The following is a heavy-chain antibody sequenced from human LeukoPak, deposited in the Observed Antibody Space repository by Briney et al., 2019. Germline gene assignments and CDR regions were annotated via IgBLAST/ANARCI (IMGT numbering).Heavy chain of an antibody. CDR3: ARPGYSSLHGDY. Sequence: GGSLRLSCAASGFTFSSYAMSWVRQSPGKGLEWVSGISGSAAVTYYADSVKGRFTISRDNSKNTLYLQMNGLRAEDTAIYYCARPGYSSLHGDYWGQGTLVTVSS. V-gene: IGHV3-23*01. J-gene: IGHJ4*02. D-gene: IGHD6-19*01. CDR1: GFTFSSYA. CDR2: ISGSAAVT.